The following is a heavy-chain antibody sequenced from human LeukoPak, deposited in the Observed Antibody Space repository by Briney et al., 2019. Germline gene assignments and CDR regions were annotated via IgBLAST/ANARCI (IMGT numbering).Heavy chain of an antibody. V-gene: IGHV3-15*01. D-gene: IGHD4-17*01. J-gene: IGHJ4*02. CDR1: GFTFSGSA. CDR2: IKSKTDGGTT. CDR3: AAVSVDYGDSSFDF. Sequence: GGSLKLSCAASGFTFSGSAIHWVRQSSGKGLEWVGRIKSKTDGGTTDYAEPVKGRFTISRDDSKNTLCLQMNFLKTEDTALYYCAAVSVDYGDSSFDFWGQGTLVTVSS.